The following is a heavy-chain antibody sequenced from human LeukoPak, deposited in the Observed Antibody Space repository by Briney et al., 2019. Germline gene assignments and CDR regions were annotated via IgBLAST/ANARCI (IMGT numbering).Heavy chain of an antibody. V-gene: IGHV4-39*01. CDR1: GGSISSSSYY. CDR3: ARLLVRGYSYGNAFDI. J-gene: IGHJ3*02. Sequence: SETLSLTCTVSGGSISSSSYYWGWIRQPPGKGLEWIGSIYYSGSTYYNPSLKSRVTISVDTSKNQFSLKLSSVTAADTAMYYCARLLVRGYSYGNAFDIWGQGTMVTVSS. CDR2: IYYSGST. D-gene: IGHD5-18*01.